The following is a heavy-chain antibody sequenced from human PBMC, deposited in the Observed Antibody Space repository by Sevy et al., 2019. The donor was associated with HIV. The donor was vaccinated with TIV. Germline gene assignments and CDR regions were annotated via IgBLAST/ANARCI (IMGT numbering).Heavy chain of an antibody. J-gene: IGHJ3*01. V-gene: IGHV3-21*01. Sequence: GGSLRLSCATSGFTFSTYSVNWVRQAPGKGLEWVSSISSYSTYLYYADSVKGRFTISRDNAKKSLYLQMSSLRAEDTAVYYGARAYDFWTGHHLDAFDFWGQGTMVTVSS. CDR3: ARAYDFWTGHHLDAFDF. CDR1: GFTFSTYS. CDR2: ISSYSTYL. D-gene: IGHD3-3*01.